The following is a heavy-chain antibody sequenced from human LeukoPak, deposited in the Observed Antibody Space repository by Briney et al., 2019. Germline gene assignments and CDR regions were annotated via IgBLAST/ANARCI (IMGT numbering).Heavy chain of an antibody. CDR1: GGSLSSHY. CDR3: ARAGNWNYGWYNWFDP. V-gene: IGHV4-59*11. CDR2: IYYSGST. Sequence: SETQSLTCTVSGGSLSSHYWSWIRQPPGKGLEWIGYIYYSGSTNYNPSLKSRVTIPVDTSKNQFSLKLSSVTAADTAVYYCARAGNWNYGWYNWFDPWGQGTLVTVSS. D-gene: IGHD1-7*01. J-gene: IGHJ5*02.